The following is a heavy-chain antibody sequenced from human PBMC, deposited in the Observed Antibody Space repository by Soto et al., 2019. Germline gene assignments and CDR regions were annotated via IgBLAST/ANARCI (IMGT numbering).Heavy chain of an antibody. CDR3: ATPNLSSGSYH. V-gene: IGHV3-30*03. J-gene: IGHJ4*02. CDR2: ISYDGSNK. D-gene: IGHD3-22*01. CDR1: GFTFSSYG. Sequence: GGSLRISCAASGFTFSSYGMHWVRQAPGKGLEWVAVISYDGSNKYYADSVKGRFTISRDNSKNTLYLQMNSLRAEDTAVYYCATPNLSSGSYHWGQGTLVTVSS.